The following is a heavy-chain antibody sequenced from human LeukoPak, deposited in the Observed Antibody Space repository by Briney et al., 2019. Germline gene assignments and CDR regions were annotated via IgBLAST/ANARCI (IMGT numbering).Heavy chain of an antibody. Sequence: ASVKVSCKASGYTFGTHWMHWVRQAPGQGLEWMGIINPSGDFRSYAQKFKGRVTVTRDMSTRTVYMELSDLRPDDTAVYYCARVQDILTGFDYWGQGTLVTVSS. J-gene: IGHJ4*02. CDR2: INPSGDFR. D-gene: IGHD3-9*01. CDR1: GYTFGTHW. V-gene: IGHV1-46*01. CDR3: ARVQDILTGFDY.